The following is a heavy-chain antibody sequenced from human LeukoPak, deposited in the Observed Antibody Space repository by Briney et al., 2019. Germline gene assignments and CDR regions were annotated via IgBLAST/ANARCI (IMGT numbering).Heavy chain of an antibody. CDR1: GYTFTSYG. CDR3: ARAPSYYYDSSAFNWFDP. D-gene: IGHD3-22*01. CDR2: ISAYNGNT. Sequence: ASVKVSCKASGYTFTSYGISWVRQAPGQGLEWMGWISAYNGNTNYAQKLQGRVTMTTDTSTSTAYMELRSLRSDDTAVYYCARAPSYYYDSSAFNWFDPWGQGTLVTVSS. J-gene: IGHJ5*02. V-gene: IGHV1-18*01.